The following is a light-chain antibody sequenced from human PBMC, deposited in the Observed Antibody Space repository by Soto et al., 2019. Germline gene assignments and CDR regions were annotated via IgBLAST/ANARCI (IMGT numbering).Light chain of an antibody. CDR3: QQYGSSRWT. CDR2: GAS. CDR1: QSVSSSY. J-gene: IGKJ1*01. V-gene: IGKV3-20*01. Sequence: EIVLTQSPGTLSLSPGERATLSCRASQSVSSSYLAWYQQKPGQAPRLLIYGASSRATGIPDRFSGSGSGTDFTLTISRLEPEDFAVYYCQQYGSSRWTFGHGTNVDIK.